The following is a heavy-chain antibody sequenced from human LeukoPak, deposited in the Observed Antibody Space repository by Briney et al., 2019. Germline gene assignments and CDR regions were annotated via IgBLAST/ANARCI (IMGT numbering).Heavy chain of an antibody. J-gene: IGHJ4*02. D-gene: IGHD1-26*01. CDR1: GYTFTGYY. CDR3: ATVRMGATPFDY. CDR2: INPNSGGT. V-gene: IGHV1-2*02. Sequence: ASVKVSCEASGYTFTGYYIHWVRQAPGQGLEWMGWINPNSGGTNYAQKFQGRVTMTRDTSISTAYMELSRLRSDDTAVYYCATVRMGATPFDYWGQGTLVTVSS.